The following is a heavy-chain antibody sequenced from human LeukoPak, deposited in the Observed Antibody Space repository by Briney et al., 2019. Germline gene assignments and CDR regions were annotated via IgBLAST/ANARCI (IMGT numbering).Heavy chain of an antibody. CDR3: AKAYGTYYFDY. CDR1: GFTFSSYA. CDR2: IGAGGTFT. J-gene: IGHJ4*02. V-gene: IGHV3-23*01. Sequence: GGSLRLSCTASGFTFSSYAMNWVRQAPGKGLEWVSGIGAGGTFTYYADSVKGRFTISRDNSKNTVYLQMNSLRAEDTALYYCAKAYGTYYFDYWGQGTLVTVSS. D-gene: IGHD1-26*01.